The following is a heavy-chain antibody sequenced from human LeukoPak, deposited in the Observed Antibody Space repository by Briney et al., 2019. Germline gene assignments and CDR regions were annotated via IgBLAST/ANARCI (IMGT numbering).Heavy chain of an antibody. CDR3: ARYTVTTPYYFDY. CDR2: IYYSGST. D-gene: IGHD4-17*01. Sequence: SETLSLTCTVSGGSISSSSYYWGWIRQPPGKGLEWIGSIYYSGSTYYNPSLKSRVTISVDTSKNQFSLKLSSVTAADTAVYYCARYTVTTPYYFDYWAREPWSPSPQ. V-gene: IGHV4-39*07. J-gene: IGHJ4*02. CDR1: GGSISSSSYY.